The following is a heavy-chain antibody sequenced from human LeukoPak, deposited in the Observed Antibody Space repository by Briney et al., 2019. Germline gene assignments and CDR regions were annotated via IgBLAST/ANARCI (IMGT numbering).Heavy chain of an antibody. J-gene: IGHJ6*02. V-gene: IGHV3-23*01. CDR2: ISGSGGST. D-gene: IGHD3-3*02. CDR3: ARTISISVYGMDV. CDR1: GFTFSSYA. Sequence: GGSLRLSCAASGFTFSSYAMSWVRLAPGKGLEWASAISGSGGSTYYADSVKGRFTISRDNSKNTLYLQMNSLRAEDTAVYYCARTISISVYGMDVWGQGTTVTVS.